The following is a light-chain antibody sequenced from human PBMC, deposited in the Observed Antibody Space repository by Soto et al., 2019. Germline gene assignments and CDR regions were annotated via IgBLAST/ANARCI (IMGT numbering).Light chain of an antibody. J-gene: IGLJ1*01. CDR1: SSNIGAGYD. CDR3: QSCDSSLSGSGV. Sequence: QSVLTQPPSVSGAPGQRVTISCTGSSSNIGAGYDVHWYQQLPGTAPKLLIYGNIKRPSGVPDRFSGSKSGTSASLAITGLQAEDEAYSYCQSCDSSLSGSGVFGSGTKLTVL. V-gene: IGLV1-40*01. CDR2: GNI.